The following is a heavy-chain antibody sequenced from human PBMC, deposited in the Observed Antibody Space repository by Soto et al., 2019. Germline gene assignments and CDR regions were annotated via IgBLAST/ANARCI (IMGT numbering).Heavy chain of an antibody. CDR3: ARGWELRD. J-gene: IGHJ4*02. D-gene: IGHD1-26*01. CDR1: GFTFTDDF. V-gene: IGHV3-11*01. CDR2: INSGGYSV. Sequence: QVQLVESGGGLVKPGGSLRLSCAASGFTFTDDFMTWIRQTPGKVLEWLSSINSGGYSVYYADSVKGRFTISRDNAKNSVYLQMNSLRGEDTAVYYCARGWELRDWGQGTLVTVSS.